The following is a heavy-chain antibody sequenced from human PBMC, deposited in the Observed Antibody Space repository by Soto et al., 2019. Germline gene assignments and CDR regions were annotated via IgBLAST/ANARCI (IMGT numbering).Heavy chain of an antibody. CDR3: ARDASYYSLWSGYYPSRNGMDV. J-gene: IGHJ6*02. CDR2: IWYDGIKK. Sequence: GGSLRLSCAASGFTFGSFGMHWVRQAPGKGLEWVSLIWYDGIKKSYGDSVKGRFTISRDNSRNTVYLQMNSLRADDTAVYYCARDASYYSLWSGYYPSRNGMDVWGQGTTVTVS. V-gene: IGHV3-33*01. CDR1: GFTFGSFG. D-gene: IGHD3-3*01.